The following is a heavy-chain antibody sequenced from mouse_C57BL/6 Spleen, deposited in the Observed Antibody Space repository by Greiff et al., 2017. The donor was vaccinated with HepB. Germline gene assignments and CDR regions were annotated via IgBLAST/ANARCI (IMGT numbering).Heavy chain of an antibody. CDR1: GYTFTDYE. J-gene: IGHJ2*01. Sequence: QVQLKHSGAELVRPGASVTLSCKASGYTFTDYEMHWVKQTPVHGLEWIGAIDPETGGTAYNQKFKGKAILTADKSSSTAYMELRSLTSEDSAVYYCTRSHYGSSPFDYWGQGTTLTVSS. CDR2: IDPETGGT. CDR3: TRSHYGSSPFDY. V-gene: IGHV1-15*01. D-gene: IGHD1-1*01.